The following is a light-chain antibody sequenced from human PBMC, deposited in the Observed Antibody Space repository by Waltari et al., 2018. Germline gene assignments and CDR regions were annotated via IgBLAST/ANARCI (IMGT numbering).Light chain of an antibody. CDR2: GAS. CDR3: QQSYSAPYT. Sequence: NRKQWYQRRVHGLLIYGASSLQSGVPSRFSGSGSGTDFTLTISSLQPEDFATYYCQQSYSAPYTFGQGTKLEIK. V-gene: IGKV1-39*01. J-gene: IGKJ2*01.